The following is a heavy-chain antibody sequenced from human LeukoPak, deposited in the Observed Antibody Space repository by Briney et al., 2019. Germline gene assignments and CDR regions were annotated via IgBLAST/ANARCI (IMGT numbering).Heavy chain of an antibody. CDR3: ARARDGHYGMDV. V-gene: IGHV4-4*02. CDR2: MYLSGTT. Sequence: SETLSLTCTVSGDSINSLDLWSWVRQPPGQGLEWIGEMYLSGTTHSNPSVKSRVTISIDKSKNQFFLNLSSVTAADTAVYYCARARDGHYGMDVWGQGTTVTVSS. J-gene: IGHJ6*02. D-gene: IGHD5-24*01. CDR1: GDSINSLDL.